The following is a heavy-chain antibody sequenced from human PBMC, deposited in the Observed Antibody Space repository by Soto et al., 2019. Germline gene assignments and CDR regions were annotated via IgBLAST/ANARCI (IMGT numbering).Heavy chain of an antibody. CDR1: GGSISSXY. CDR3: AREGEYYDFWSGYYTTKYNWFDP. J-gene: IGHJ5*02. Sequence: PSETLSLTCTVSGGSISSXYRRWIRQPAGKGLEWIGRIYTSGSTNYNPSLKSRVTMSVDTSKNQFSLKLSSVTAADTAVYYCAREGEYYDFWSGYYTTKYNWFDPWGQGTLVTVSS. D-gene: IGHD3-3*01. V-gene: IGHV4-4*07. CDR2: IYTSGST.